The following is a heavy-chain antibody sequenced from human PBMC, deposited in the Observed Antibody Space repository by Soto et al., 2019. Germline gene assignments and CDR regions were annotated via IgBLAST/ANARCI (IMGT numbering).Heavy chain of an antibody. CDR2: IIPYYDTL. V-gene: IGHV1-69*01. D-gene: IGHD1-26*01. Sequence: QAQVVQSGAEVRKPGSSVKLSCKASEGTFNSYAIAWVRQAPGQGLEWMGGIIPYYDTLNYAQKFQGRVTITADESTSTAYMELSSLRSEDTAVYYCARDGGRHSGGIDYWGQGTLVTVSS. J-gene: IGHJ4*02. CDR1: EGTFNSYA. CDR3: ARDGGRHSGGIDY.